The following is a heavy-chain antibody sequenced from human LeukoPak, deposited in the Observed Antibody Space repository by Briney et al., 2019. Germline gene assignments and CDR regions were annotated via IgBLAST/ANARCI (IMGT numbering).Heavy chain of an antibody. V-gene: IGHV4-34*01. CDR1: GGSFSGYY. CDR3: ARRVVPAAIRAFDI. Sequence: SETLSLTCAVHGGSFSGYYWSWIRQPPGKGLEWIGEINHSGSTNYNPSLKSRVTISVDTSKNQFSLKLSSVTAADTAVYYCARRVVPAAIRAFDIWGQGTMVTVSS. CDR2: INHSGST. D-gene: IGHD2-2*02. J-gene: IGHJ3*02.